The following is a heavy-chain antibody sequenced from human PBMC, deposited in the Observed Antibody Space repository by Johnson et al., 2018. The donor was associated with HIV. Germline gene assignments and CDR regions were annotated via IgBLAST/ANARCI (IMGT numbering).Heavy chain of an antibody. J-gene: IGHJ3*02. D-gene: IGHD1-26*01. CDR3: AKDMGRYSGSYGNYDAFDI. CDR1: GFTVSSNY. Sequence: EVQLVESGGGVVQPGRSLRLSCAASGFTVSSNYMSWVRQAPGKGLEWVSVIYSGGSTYYADSVKGRFTISRDNSKNTLYLQMNSLRTEDTALYYCAKDMGRYSGSYGNYDAFDIWGQGTMVTVSS. V-gene: IGHV3-53*04. CDR2: IYSGGST.